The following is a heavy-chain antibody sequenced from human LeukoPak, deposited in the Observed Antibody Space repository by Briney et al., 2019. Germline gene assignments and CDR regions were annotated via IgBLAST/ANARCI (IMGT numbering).Heavy chain of an antibody. V-gene: IGHV3-74*01. Sequence: GGSLRLSCAASGFTFSSYWMHWVRQAPGKGLVWVSRINGDGSSTSYADSVEGRFTISRDNAKNTLYLQLNSLRAEDTAVYYCARDRSPGWFGPWGQGTLVTVSS. J-gene: IGHJ5*02. CDR3: ARDRSPGWFGP. CDR2: INGDGSST. CDR1: GFTFSSYW.